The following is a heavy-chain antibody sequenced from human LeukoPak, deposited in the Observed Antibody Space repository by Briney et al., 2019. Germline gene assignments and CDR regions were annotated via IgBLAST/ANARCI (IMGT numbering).Heavy chain of an antibody. Sequence: PSETLSLTCTVSGGSISSGSYYWSWIRQPAGKGLEWIGRIYTSGSTNYNPSLKSRVTISVDTSKNQFSLKLSSVTAADTAVYYCARYPLSRAGTLRFLAVDVWGKGTTVTVSS. J-gene: IGHJ6*04. CDR2: IYTSGST. CDR3: ARYPLSRAGTLRFLAVDV. V-gene: IGHV4-61*02. D-gene: IGHD3-3*01. CDR1: GGSISSGSYY.